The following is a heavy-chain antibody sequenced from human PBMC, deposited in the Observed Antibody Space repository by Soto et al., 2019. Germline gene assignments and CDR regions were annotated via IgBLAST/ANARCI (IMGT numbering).Heavy chain of an antibody. CDR3: AKVISDDYFDY. J-gene: IGHJ4*02. D-gene: IGHD1-26*01. CDR1: GFTFDDYA. CDR2: ISWNSGSI. Sequence: EVQLVESGGGLVQPGRSPRLSCAASGFTFDDYAMHWVRQAPGKGLEWVSGISWNSGSIGYADSVKGRFTISRDNAKNSLYLQMNSLRAEDTALYYCAKVISDDYFDYWGQGTLVTVSS. V-gene: IGHV3-9*01.